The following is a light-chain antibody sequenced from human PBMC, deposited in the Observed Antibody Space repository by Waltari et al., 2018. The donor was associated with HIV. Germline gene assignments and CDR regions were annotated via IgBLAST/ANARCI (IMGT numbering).Light chain of an antibody. J-gene: IGLJ3*02. CDR3: TSYGGRNNRVL. CDR1: RSDVGNYAY. Sequence: QSALTQPPSASGSPEQSVTISCTGTRSDVGNYAYVSWYQQHPGQAPKLLIYEVNKRPSGVPARFSGSKSGDTASLTVAGLQAEDEADYYCTSYGGRNNRVLFGGGTRLTVL. V-gene: IGLV2-8*01. CDR2: EVN.